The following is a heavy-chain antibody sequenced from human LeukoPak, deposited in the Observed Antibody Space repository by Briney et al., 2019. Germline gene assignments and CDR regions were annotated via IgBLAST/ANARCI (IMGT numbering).Heavy chain of an antibody. CDR1: GYTFTGYY. CDR2: INPNSGGT. J-gene: IGHJ4*02. D-gene: IGHD1-1*01. V-gene: IGHV1-2*02. CDR3: ARDGLPTWNDRYFDY. Sequence: ASVKVSCKASGYTFTGYYMHWVRQAPGQGLEWMGWINPNSGGTNYAQKFQGRVTMTRDTSISTAYMELSRLRSEDTAVYYCARDGLPTWNDRYFDYWGQGTLVTVSS.